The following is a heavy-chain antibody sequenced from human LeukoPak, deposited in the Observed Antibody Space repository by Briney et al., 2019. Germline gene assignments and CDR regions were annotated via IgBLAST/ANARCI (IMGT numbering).Heavy chain of an antibody. CDR2: IYYSGST. CDR3: ARTSHDVLTDYYLFDY. V-gene: IGHV4-39*07. Sequence: SETLSLTCTVSGGSISSSSYYWGWIRQPPGKGLEWIGSIYYSGSTYYNPSLKSRVTISVDTSKNQFSLKLSSVTAADTAVYYCARTSHDVLTDYYLFDYWGQGTLVTVSS. D-gene: IGHD3-9*01. J-gene: IGHJ4*02. CDR1: GGSISSSSYY.